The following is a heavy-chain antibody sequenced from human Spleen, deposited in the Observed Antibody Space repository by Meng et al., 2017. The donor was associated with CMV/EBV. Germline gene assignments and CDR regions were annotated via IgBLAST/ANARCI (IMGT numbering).Heavy chain of an antibody. CDR3: ARVHIVVVAYGMDV. J-gene: IGHJ6*02. CDR1: GYTFTGYY. Sequence: ASVKVSCKASGYTFTGYYMHWVRQAPGQGLEWMGWINPNSGGTNYAQKFQGRVTMTRDTSISTAYMELRRLRSDDTAVYYCARVHIVVVAYGMDVWGQGTTVTVSS. D-gene: IGHD2-15*01. V-gene: IGHV1-2*02. CDR2: INPNSGGT.